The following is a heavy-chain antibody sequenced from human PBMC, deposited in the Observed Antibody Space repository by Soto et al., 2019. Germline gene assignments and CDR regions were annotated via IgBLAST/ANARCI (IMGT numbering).Heavy chain of an antibody. CDR2: IYHSGST. J-gene: IGHJ4*02. CDR1: GGSISSGGYS. Sequence: SETLSLTCAVSGGSISSGGYSWSWIRQPPGKGLEWIGYIYHSGSTYYNPSLKSRVNISVDRSKNQFSLKLSSVTAADTAVYYCAGGQVVAAQHWGQGTLVTVSS. V-gene: IGHV4-30-2*01. D-gene: IGHD2-15*01. CDR3: AGGQVVAAQH.